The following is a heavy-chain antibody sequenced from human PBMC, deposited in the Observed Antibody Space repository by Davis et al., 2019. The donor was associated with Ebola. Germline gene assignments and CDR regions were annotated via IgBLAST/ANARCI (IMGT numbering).Heavy chain of an antibody. D-gene: IGHD4-17*01. J-gene: IGHJ6*02. Sequence: PGGSLRLSCAASGFTFSSYGMHWVRQAPGKGLEWVAVISYDGSNKYYADSVKGRFTISRDNSKNTLYLQMNSLRAEDTAVYYCANKVRDYGHPGTYGMDVWGQGTTVTVSS. CDR3: ANKVRDYGHPGTYGMDV. CDR1: GFTFSSYG. V-gene: IGHV3-30*18. CDR2: ISYDGSNK.